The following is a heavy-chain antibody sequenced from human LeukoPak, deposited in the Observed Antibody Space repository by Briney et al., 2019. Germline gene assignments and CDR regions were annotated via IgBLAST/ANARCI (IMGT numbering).Heavy chain of an antibody. Sequence: PGGSLRLFCAASGFTLSSYETKWVPQAPGKGLEWVSYISPSRDTIYYADSVKGRFTISRDSARNLLYLQMNSLRDEYTAVYYCARVLGLGLDYWGQGTLLTVSS. CDR3: ARVLGLGLDY. CDR2: ISPSRDTI. J-gene: IGHJ4*02. CDR1: GFTLSSYE. D-gene: IGHD5-18*01. V-gene: IGHV3-48*02.